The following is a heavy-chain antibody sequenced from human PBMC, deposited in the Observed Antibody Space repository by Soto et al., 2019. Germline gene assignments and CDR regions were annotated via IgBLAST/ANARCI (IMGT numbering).Heavy chain of an antibody. CDR2: INAGNGNT. V-gene: IGHV1-3*01. CDR1: GYTFTSYS. D-gene: IGHD2-2*01. J-gene: IGHJ5*02. Sequence: GASVEVSCKASGYTFTSYSIHLVRQAPRQRLEWMGWINAGNGNTKYSQKFQGRVTITRDTSASTAYMELSSLRSEDTAVYYCAREWQVVPAAINWFDPWGQGTLVPVSS. CDR3: AREWQVVPAAINWFDP.